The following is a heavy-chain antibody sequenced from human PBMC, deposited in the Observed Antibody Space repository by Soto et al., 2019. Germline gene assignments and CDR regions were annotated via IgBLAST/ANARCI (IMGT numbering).Heavy chain of an antibody. CDR1: GGSISSSSYY. J-gene: IGHJ5*02. CDR2: IYYSGST. V-gene: IGHV4-39*01. D-gene: IGHD6-6*01. Sequence: QLQLQESGPGLVKPSETLSLTCIVSGGSISSSSYYWGWIRQPPGKGREWIGSIYYSGSTYSNPSLRARVTVFVDTSNNQFALKLSYVTAADTAVCYCARHRARNWVDPWGQGTLVTVSS. CDR3: ARHRARNWVDP.